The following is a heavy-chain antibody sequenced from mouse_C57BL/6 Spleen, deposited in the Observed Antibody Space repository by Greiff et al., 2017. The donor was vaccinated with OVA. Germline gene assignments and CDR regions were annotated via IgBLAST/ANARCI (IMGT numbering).Heavy chain of an antibody. CDR3: ARRRDYYGSSYDYFDY. CDR1: GYTFTSYW. D-gene: IGHD1-1*01. Sequence: VQLQQPGAELVKPGASVKLSCKASGYTFTSYWMHWVKQRPGRGLEWIGRIDPNSGGTKYNEKFKSTATLTVDKPSSTAYMQLSSLTSEDSAVYYCARRRDYYGSSYDYFDYWGQGTTLTVSS. J-gene: IGHJ2*01. CDR2: IDPNSGGT. V-gene: IGHV1-72*01.